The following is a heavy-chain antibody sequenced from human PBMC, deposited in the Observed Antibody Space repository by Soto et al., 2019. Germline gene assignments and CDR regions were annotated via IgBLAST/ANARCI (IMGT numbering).Heavy chain of an antibody. CDR3: ARRLSRGLYYFDA. J-gene: IGHJ4*02. V-gene: IGHV2-5*02. CDR2: IYWDDDK. D-gene: IGHD3-10*01. CDR1: GFSLRTTGVG. Sequence: QITLKESGPTLVKPTQTLTLTCTFSGFSLRTTGVGVDWVRQPPGKALEWLALIYWDDDKHYSPSLKSRLTXTXDXXKDQVVLTLTNVDPVDIGKYYCARRLSRGLYYFDAWGQGTLVTVSS.